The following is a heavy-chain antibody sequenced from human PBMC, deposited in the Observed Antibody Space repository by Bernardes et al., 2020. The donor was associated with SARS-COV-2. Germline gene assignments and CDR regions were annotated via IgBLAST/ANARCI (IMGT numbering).Heavy chain of an antibody. Sequence: GGSLRLSCVASGLTFSNYDMHWVRQVTEKGLEWVSTIGAPGDTYYARSVKGRFTISRENAKNSLFLQMSSLTAGDTAVYYCVVRTTSFDFWGQGTLVTVSS. V-gene: IGHV3-13*01. J-gene: IGHJ4*02. CDR3: VVRTTSFDF. CDR1: GLTFSNYD. D-gene: IGHD3-10*02. CDR2: IGAPGDT.